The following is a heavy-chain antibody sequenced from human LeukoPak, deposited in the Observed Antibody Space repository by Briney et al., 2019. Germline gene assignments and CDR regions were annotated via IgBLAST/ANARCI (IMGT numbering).Heavy chain of an antibody. V-gene: IGHV1-2*02. CDR1: GYTFTGYY. J-gene: IGHJ3*01. D-gene: IGHD1-7*01. CDR2: INPNSGGT. CDR3: ARESGYRDTNYIGTFDF. Sequence: GASVKVSCKASGYTFTGYYTHWVRQAPGQGLEWMGWINPNSGGTYYAQKFQGRVTMTRDTSISTAYMELSRLRSDDTAVYYCARESGYRDTNYIGTFDFWGQGILITVSS.